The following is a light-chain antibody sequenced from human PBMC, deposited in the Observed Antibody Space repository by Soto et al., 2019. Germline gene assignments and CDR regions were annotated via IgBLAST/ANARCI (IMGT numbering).Light chain of an antibody. CDR3: AAWDDSLSGGGVV. CDR2: RNN. Sequence: QSVLTQSPSASGTPGQRVTISCSGSSSNIGSNYVYWYQQLPGTAPKLLIYRNNQRPSGVPDRFSGSKSGTSASLAISGLRSEDEADYYCAAWDDSLSGGGVVFGGGTKLTVL. J-gene: IGLJ2*01. V-gene: IGLV1-47*01. CDR1: SSNIGSNY.